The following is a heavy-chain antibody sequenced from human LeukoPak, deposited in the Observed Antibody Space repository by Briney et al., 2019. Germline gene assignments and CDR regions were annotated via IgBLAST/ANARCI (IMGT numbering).Heavy chain of an antibody. D-gene: IGHD3-3*01. V-gene: IGHV3-53*01. CDR3: ARAPDFWSGYCMDV. CDR2: IYSGGST. CDR1: GFTVSSNY. J-gene: IGHJ6*02. Sequence: GGSLRLSCAASGFTVSSNYMSWVRQAPGKGLEWVSVIYSGGSTYYADPVKGRFTISRDNSKNTLYLQMNSLRAEDTAVYYCARAPDFWSGYCMDVWGQGTTVTVSS.